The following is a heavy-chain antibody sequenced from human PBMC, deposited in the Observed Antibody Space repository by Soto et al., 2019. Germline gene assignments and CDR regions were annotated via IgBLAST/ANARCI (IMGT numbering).Heavy chain of an antibody. CDR3: ARDSSAAGIGDY. CDR2: IYYSGST. D-gene: IGHD6-6*01. CDR1: GGSISSYY. V-gene: IGHV4-59*01. J-gene: IGHJ4*02. Sequence: QVQLQESGPGLVKPSETLSLTCTVSGGSISSYYWSWIRQPPGNGLAWSGYIYYSGSTNYNPSLMSRVTISVDTSKNQFSVKLSSVTAADPAVYYCARDSSAAGIGDYWGQGTLVTVSS.